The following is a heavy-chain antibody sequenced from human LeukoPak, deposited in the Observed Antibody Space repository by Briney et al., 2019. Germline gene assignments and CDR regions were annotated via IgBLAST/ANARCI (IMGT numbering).Heavy chain of an antibody. Sequence: ASVKVSCKASGYTFTGYYMHWVRQAPGQGLEWMGWINPNSGGTNYAQKFQGRVTMTRDTSISTAYMELSRLRSGDTAVYYCARGYYDILTGYYPQYFQHWGQGTLVTVSS. CDR1: GYTFTGYY. V-gene: IGHV1-2*02. CDR3: ARGYYDILTGYYPQYFQH. J-gene: IGHJ1*01. D-gene: IGHD3-9*01. CDR2: INPNSGGT.